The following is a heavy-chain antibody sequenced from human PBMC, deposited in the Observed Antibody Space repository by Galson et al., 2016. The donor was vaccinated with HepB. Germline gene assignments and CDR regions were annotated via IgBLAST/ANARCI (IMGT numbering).Heavy chain of an antibody. J-gene: IGHJ4*02. Sequence: RLSCAATGFTFSSNAMSWARQAQGPELGLVSRICGSGDATRYEDSAKGRVTISRDNSASTLFLQMDSLRAGDTALYYCAKDRRTSGQFYEWDCWGQGTRVTVSS. CDR1: GFTFSSNA. CDR3: AKDRRTSGQFYEWDC. V-gene: IGHV3-23*01. CDR2: ICGSGDAT. D-gene: IGHD1-26*01.